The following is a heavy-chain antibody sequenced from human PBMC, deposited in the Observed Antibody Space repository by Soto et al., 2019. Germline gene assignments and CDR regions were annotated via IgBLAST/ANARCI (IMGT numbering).Heavy chain of an antibody. Sequence: QVQLVQSGAEEKKPGASVKVSCKASGYTFTSYAMHWVRQAPGQRLEWMGWINAGNGNTKYSQKLQCRVTITRDTSASTAYMELSSLRSEDTAVYYCARAWVVVTAPDYWGQGTLVTVSS. D-gene: IGHD2-21*02. CDR2: INAGNGNT. V-gene: IGHV1-3*05. CDR1: GYTFTSYA. J-gene: IGHJ4*02. CDR3: ARAWVVVTAPDY.